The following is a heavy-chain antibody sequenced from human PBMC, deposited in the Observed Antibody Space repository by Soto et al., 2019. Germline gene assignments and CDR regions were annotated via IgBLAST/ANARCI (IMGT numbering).Heavy chain of an antibody. CDR1: GYTFTSYW. D-gene: IGHD6-13*01. CDR2: IYPGDSDT. CDR3: VRPAGYSISWYYFDY. V-gene: IGHV5-51*01. Sequence: EVQLVQSGAEVKKPGESLKISCKGSGYTFTSYWIGWVRQMPGKGLEWMGIIYPGDSDTRYSPSFQGQVTISADKSIRTAYLQWSSLKASDTAMYYCVRPAGYSISWYYFDYWGQGTLVTVSS. J-gene: IGHJ4*02.